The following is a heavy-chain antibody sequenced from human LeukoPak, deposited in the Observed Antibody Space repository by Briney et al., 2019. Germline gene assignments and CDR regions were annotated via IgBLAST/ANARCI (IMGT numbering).Heavy chain of an antibody. CDR3: ARHGKYYSGSHYFDF. J-gene: IGHJ4*02. D-gene: IGHD6-19*01. CDR2: IFSDYSDT. V-gene: IGHV5-51*01. Sequence: GESLNISCQASGYSFTSQRIGLVREVPGKGPEWMGVIFSDYSDTRYSPSLQSHVTISANKSISTAYLQWSSLKASDSAMYYCARHGKYYSGSHYFDFWGQGTLITVSS. CDR1: GYSFTSQR.